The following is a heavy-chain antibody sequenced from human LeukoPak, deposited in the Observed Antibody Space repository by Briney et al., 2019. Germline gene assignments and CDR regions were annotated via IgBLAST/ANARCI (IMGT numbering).Heavy chain of an antibody. V-gene: IGHV4-59*01. CDR3: ARVPGYSSSWYSGVRIEHAFDI. CDR1: GGSISSYY. D-gene: IGHD6-13*01. Sequence: SETLSLTCTVSGGSISSYYWSWIRQPPGKGLEWIGYIYYSGSTNYNPSLKSRVTISVDTSKNQFSLKRSSVTAADTAVYYCARVPGYSSSWYSGVRIEHAFDIWGQGTMVTVSS. CDR2: IYYSGST. J-gene: IGHJ3*02.